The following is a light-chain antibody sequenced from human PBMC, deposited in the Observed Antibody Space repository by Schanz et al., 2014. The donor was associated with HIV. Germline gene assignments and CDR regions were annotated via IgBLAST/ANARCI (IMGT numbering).Light chain of an antibody. V-gene: IGLV2-11*01. Sequence: QSALTQPRSVSGSPGQSVAISCTGTSSDVGGYNYVSWYQQHPGKAPKLMIYDVSKRPSGISDRFSGSKSGNTASLTVSGLQAEDEADYYCSSYAGSNNLFGGGTKLTVL. CDR1: SSDVGGYNY. J-gene: IGLJ2*01. CDR3: SSYAGSNNL. CDR2: DVS.